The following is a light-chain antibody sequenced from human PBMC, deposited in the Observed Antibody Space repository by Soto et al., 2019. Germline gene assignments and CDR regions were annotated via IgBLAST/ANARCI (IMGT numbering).Light chain of an antibody. CDR2: GAS. J-gene: IGKJ4*01. CDR1: QSVGRN. V-gene: IGKV3D-20*02. CDR3: HQRSSWPLT. Sequence: EILLTQSPATLSVSPGERATLSCRASQSVGRNLAWYHQKPGQAPRLLIYGASSRATGIPDRFSGSGSGTDFTLTISRLEPEDFAVYYCHQRSSWPLTFGGGTKVDNK.